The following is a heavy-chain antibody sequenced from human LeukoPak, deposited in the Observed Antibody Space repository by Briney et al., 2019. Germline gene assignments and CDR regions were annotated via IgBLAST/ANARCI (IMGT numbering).Heavy chain of an antibody. V-gene: IGHV3-21*01. Sequence: GGSLRLSCAASGFTFDDYAMHWVRQAPGKGLEWVSSISSSSSYIYYADSVKGRFTISRDNAKNSLYLQMNSLRAEDTAVYYCASLIDSSGPCFHYWGQGTLVTVSS. CDR1: GFTFDDYA. J-gene: IGHJ4*02. D-gene: IGHD3-22*01. CDR2: ISSSSSYI. CDR3: ASLIDSSGPCFHY.